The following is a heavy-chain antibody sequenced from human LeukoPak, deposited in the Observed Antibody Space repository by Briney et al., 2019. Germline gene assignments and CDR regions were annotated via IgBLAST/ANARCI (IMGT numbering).Heavy chain of an antibody. Sequence: PSETLSLTCTVSGYSISSCYYWGWIRQPPGKGLEGIGSIYHSGSTYYNPSLKSRVTISVDTSKNQFSLKLSSVTAADTAVYYCARGRITIFGVVRRGAFDIWGQGTMVTVSS. CDR1: GYSISSCYY. CDR3: ARGRITIFGVVRRGAFDI. D-gene: IGHD3-3*01. V-gene: IGHV4-38-2*02. CDR2: IYHSGST. J-gene: IGHJ3*02.